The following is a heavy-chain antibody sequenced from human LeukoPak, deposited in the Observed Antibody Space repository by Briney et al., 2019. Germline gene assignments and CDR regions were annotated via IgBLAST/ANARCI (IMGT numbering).Heavy chain of an antibody. D-gene: IGHD2-21*02. CDR2: IYYRGST. J-gene: IGHJ4*02. CDR3: ARTAVVTAQRGDY. V-gene: IGHV4-39*01. CDR1: GGSISSSSYY. Sequence: SKTLSLTCTVSGGSISSSSYYWGWIRQPPGKGLEWIGSIYYRGSTYYNPSLKSRVTISVDTSKNQFSLKLSSVTAADTAVYYCARTAVVTAQRGDYWGQGTLVTVSS.